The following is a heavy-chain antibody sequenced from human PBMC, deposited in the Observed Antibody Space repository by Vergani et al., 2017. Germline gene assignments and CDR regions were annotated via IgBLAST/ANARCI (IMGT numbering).Heavy chain of an antibody. J-gene: IGHJ4*02. Sequence: EVELVQSGPEMRKPGESLKISCKGSEYSFGNYWIGCVRQMPGKGLEWMGIIYPADSDTRYSPSFQGQVTSSADKSISTAFLQWDSLKASDTALYYCARHTTYTDSWGQGTLVTVSS. CDR2: IYPADSDT. D-gene: IGHD1-1*01. CDR1: EYSFGNYW. CDR3: ARHTTYTDS. V-gene: IGHV5-51*01.